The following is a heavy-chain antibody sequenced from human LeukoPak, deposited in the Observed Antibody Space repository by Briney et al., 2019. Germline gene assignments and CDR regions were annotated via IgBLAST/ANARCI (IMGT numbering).Heavy chain of an antibody. V-gene: IGHV5-51*01. CDR1: GYIFTSYW. Sequence: GESLKISCKGSGYIFTSYWIGWVRQMPGKGLEWMGIIYPGDSDTRYSPSFQGQVTISADKSISTAYLQWSSLKASDTAMYYCARGIGYYDSSGYYHQGDYPGAFDIWGQGTMVAVSS. J-gene: IGHJ3*02. CDR3: ARGIGYYDSSGYYHQGDYPGAFDI. CDR2: IYPGDSDT. D-gene: IGHD3-22*01.